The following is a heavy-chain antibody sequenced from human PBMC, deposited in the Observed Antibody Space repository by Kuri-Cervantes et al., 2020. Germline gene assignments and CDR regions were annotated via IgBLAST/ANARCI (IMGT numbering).Heavy chain of an antibody. V-gene: IGHV3-21*05. D-gene: IGHD3-9*01. Sequence: GESLKISCAASGFTFSSYSMNWVRQAPGKGLEWVSYISSSSSYIYYAGSVKGRFTISRDNAKNSLYLQMNSLRAEDTAVYYCAKGSGDILTDPGHPGHFQHWGQGTLVTVSS. CDR1: GFTFSSYS. J-gene: IGHJ1*01. CDR2: ISSSSSYI. CDR3: AKGSGDILTDPGHPGHFQH.